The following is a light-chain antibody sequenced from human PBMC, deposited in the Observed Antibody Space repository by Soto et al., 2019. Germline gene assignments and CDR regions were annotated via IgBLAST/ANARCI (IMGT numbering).Light chain of an antibody. CDR3: SSYSISTAYL. V-gene: IGLV2-14*01. CDR1: SSDGGGYDY. Sequence: QSVLTQHASVSGSPGQSITISCPGTSSDGGGYDYVSWYQLHPGKAPKLMVFEVSNRPSGVSYRFSGSKSGNTASLTISGLQAEDEADYFCSSYSISTAYLFGTGTKVTVL. J-gene: IGLJ1*01. CDR2: EVS.